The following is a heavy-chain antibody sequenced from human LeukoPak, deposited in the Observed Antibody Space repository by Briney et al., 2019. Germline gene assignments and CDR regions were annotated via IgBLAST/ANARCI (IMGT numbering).Heavy chain of an antibody. Sequence: GESLKISCKASGYTFTTYWIGWVRQMPGKGLEWMGIIDPSDSDTRYTPSFQGQVTISADKSLSTAYLQWNSLKASDAAMYYCARQTAMGRSGDYWGQGTLVTVSS. J-gene: IGHJ4*02. CDR2: IDPSDSDT. V-gene: IGHV5-51*01. CDR3: ARQTAMGRSGDY. CDR1: GYTFTTYW. D-gene: IGHD5-18*01.